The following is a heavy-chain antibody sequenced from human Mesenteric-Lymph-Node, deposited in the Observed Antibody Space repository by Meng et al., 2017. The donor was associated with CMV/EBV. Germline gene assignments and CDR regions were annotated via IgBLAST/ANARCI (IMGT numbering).Heavy chain of an antibody. CDR3: SRAAGRLPVNFYGMDV. CDR2: IRYDGSNK. J-gene: IGHJ6*02. CDR1: GFTFSSYG. V-gene: IGHV3-30*02. Sequence: GGSLRLSCAASGFTFSSYGMRWVRQAPGKGLEWVTFIRYDGSNKYYADSVKGRFTISRDNSKNMMYLQMNTLRAEDTAVYYCSRAAGRLPVNFYGMDVWGRGSPVTVSS. D-gene: IGHD2-21*01.